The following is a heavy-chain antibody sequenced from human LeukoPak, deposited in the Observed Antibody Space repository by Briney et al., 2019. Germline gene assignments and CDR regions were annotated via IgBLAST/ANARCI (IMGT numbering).Heavy chain of an antibody. J-gene: IGHJ5*02. Sequence: SETLSLTCTVSGGFISSGDYYWSWIRQPPGKGLEWIGYIYYSWSTYYNPSLKSRVTISVDTSKNQFSLKLSSVTAADTAVYYCTRHPQYCTNGVCYRVSNWFDPWGQGTLVTASS. CDR3: TRHPQYCTNGVCYRVSNWFDP. V-gene: IGHV4-39*01. CDR1: GGFISSGDYY. D-gene: IGHD2-8*01. CDR2: IYYSWST.